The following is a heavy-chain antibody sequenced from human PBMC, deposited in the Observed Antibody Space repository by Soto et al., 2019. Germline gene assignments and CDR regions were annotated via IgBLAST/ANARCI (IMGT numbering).Heavy chain of an antibody. Sequence: AAVKVSCRASGYTFTSYGISWVRQAPGQGLEWMGWISAYNGNTNYAQKLQGRVTMTTDTSTSTAYMELRSLRSDDKAVYYCASDLYIISPNWFDHWGQGTMVQVSS. CDR2: ISAYNGNT. CDR1: GYTFTSYG. D-gene: IGHD6-6*01. J-gene: IGHJ5*02. CDR3: ASDLYIISPNWFDH. V-gene: IGHV1-18*04.